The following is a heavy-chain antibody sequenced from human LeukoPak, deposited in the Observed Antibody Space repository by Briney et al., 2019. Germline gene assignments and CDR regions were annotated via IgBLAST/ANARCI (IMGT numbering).Heavy chain of an antibody. V-gene: IGHV3-9*01. D-gene: IGHD5/OR15-5a*01. CDR1: GFTFDDYA. Sequence: PGRSLRLPCAASGFTFDDYAMHWVRQVPGKGLEWVSGISWNSGSIGYADSVKGRFTISRDNAKKSLHLQMNSLRTEDTALYYCAKDTGSTPGAHYYYYMDVWGKGTTVTISS. J-gene: IGHJ6*03. CDR2: ISWNSGSI. CDR3: AKDTGSTPGAHYYYYMDV.